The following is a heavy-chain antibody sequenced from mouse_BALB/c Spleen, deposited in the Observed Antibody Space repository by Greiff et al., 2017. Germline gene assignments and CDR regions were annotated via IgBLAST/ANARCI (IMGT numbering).Heavy chain of an antibody. Sequence: EVMLVESGGGLVKPGGSLKLSCAASGFTFSSYAMSWVRQSPEKRLEWVAEISSGGSYTYYPDTVTGRFTISRDNAKNTLYLEMSSLRSEDTAMYYCARRTYYAMDYWGQGTSVTVSS. V-gene: IGHV5-9-4*01. CDR2: ISSGGSYT. CDR3: ARRTYYAMDY. J-gene: IGHJ4*01. CDR1: GFTFSSYA.